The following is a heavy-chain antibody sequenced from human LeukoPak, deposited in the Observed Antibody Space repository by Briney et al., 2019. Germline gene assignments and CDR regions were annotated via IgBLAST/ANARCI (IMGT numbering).Heavy chain of an antibody. Sequence: GESLKISCKGSGYSFTSYWSGWVRQMPGKGLEWMGIIYPGDSDTRYSPSFQGQVTISADKSISTAYPQWRSLKASDTAMYYCARRPYCGGDCYPMESDYWGQGTLVTVSS. V-gene: IGHV5-51*01. CDR3: ARRPYCGGDCYPMESDY. J-gene: IGHJ4*02. CDR2: IYPGDSDT. CDR1: GYSFTSYW. D-gene: IGHD2-21*02.